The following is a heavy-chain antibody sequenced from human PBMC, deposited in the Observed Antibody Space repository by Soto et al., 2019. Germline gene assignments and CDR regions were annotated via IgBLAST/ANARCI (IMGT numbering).Heavy chain of an antibody. V-gene: IGHV2-5*02. Sequence: QITLTESGPTLVKPTQTLTLTCTFSGFSFSTSAVGVGWIRQPPGKALEWLALIYWDDDKRYSPFLKSWLTITKETSTNQVVLTLTNTDPVDTGTYYSAHLYWAASGTRYYFDYWGQGTLVTVSS. CDR3: AHLYWAASGTRYYFDY. CDR2: IYWDDDK. D-gene: IGHD6-13*01. J-gene: IGHJ4*02. CDR1: GFSFSTSAVG.